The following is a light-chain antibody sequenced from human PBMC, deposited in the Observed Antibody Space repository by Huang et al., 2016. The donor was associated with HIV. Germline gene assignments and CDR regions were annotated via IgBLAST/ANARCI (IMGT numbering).Light chain of an antibody. CDR2: DAS. CDR1: QSVGSF. V-gene: IGKV3-11*01. Sequence: EIVLTQSPATLSLSPGERATLSCRASQSVGSFLAWYQQKPGQAPRPLIYDASYRATGIPARFSGSGSGTDFTLTISSLEPEDFAVYYCQQRTYSFTFGPGTKVD. J-gene: IGKJ3*01. CDR3: QQRTYSFT.